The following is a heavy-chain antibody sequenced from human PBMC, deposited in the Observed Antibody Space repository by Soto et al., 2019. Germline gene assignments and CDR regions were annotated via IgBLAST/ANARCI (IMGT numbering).Heavy chain of an antibody. CDR2: ISAYNSNT. CDR3: ARAGHYYDSSGYAT. Sequence: GXSVEVSCKASGYSFATSGIRWVRQAPGQGLECMGWISAYNSNTNYEQKLQDRVTMTTDTSTSTAYLELRSLRSDGTAVYYCARAGHYYDSSGYATWGQGTLVTVSS. V-gene: IGHV1-18*01. J-gene: IGHJ5*02. D-gene: IGHD3-22*01. CDR1: GYSFATSG.